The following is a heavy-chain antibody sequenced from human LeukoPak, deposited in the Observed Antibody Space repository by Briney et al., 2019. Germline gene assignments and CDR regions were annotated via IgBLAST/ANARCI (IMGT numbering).Heavy chain of an antibody. CDR2: IHYSGST. Sequence: SETLSVTCTVSGASITSYYWTWIRQPPGKGLEWIAYIHYSGSTYYNPSLKSRVTISVDTSKNQFSLKVRSVTAADTAVYYCATSSSAVTPDFDYWGQGTLVTVSS. J-gene: IGHJ4*02. CDR3: ATSSSAVTPDFDY. D-gene: IGHD4-17*01. CDR1: GASITSYY. V-gene: IGHV4-59*08.